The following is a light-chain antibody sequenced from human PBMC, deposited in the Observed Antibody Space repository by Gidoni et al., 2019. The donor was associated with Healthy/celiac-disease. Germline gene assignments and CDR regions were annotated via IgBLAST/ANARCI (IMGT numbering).Light chain of an antibody. CDR2: SAS. J-gene: IGKJ1*01. CDR3: QQSYSTPT. V-gene: IGKV1-39*01. CDR1: QSISSY. Sequence: DIQMTQSPSSLSASVGDRVTIPCRASQSISSYLNWYQQKPGKAPKLLVYSASSLQSGVPSRFSGSGSGTDFTLTISSLQPEEFATYYCQQSYSTPTFGQGTKVEIK.